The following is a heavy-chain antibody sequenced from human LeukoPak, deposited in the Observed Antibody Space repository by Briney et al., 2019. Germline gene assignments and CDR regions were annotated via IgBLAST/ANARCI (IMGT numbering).Heavy chain of an antibody. V-gene: IGHV3-33*06. J-gene: IGHJ5*02. CDR1: GFTFSSYG. CDR2: IWYDGSNK. CDR3: SKDLQRDYGEYGWFDP. Sequence: HPGGSLRLSCAASGFTFSSYGMHWVRQAPGKGLEWVAVIWYDGSNKYYADSVKGRFTISRDNSKNTLYLQMNSLRAEDTAVYYCSKDLQRDYGEYGWFDPWGQGTLVTVSS. D-gene: IGHD4-17*01.